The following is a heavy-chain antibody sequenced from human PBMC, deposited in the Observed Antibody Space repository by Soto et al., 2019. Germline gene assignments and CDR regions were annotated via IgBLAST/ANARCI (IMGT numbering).Heavy chain of an antibody. CDR2: ISAYNGNT. CDR3: ARALGIAAAGTIWFDP. V-gene: IGHV1-18*01. Sequence: ASVKVSCKASGYTFTSYGISWVRQAPGQGLEWMGWISAYNGNTNYAQKLQGRVTMTTDTSTSTAYMELRSLRSDDTAVYYCARALGIAAAGTIWFDPWGQGTLVTVSS. CDR1: GYTFTSYG. D-gene: IGHD6-13*01. J-gene: IGHJ5*02.